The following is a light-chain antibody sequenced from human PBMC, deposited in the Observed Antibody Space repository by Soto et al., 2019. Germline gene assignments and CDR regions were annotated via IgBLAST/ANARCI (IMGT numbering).Light chain of an antibody. V-gene: IGKV1-9*01. J-gene: IGKJ3*01. CDR3: QQLNSYPPECT. Sequence: DIQLTQSPSFLSASVGDRVTITCRASQGISSYLAWYQQKPGKAPKLLIYAASTLQSGVPSRFSGSGSGTEFTLTISSLQPEDFATYYCQQLNSYPPECTFGPGTKVDIK. CDR1: QGISSY. CDR2: AAS.